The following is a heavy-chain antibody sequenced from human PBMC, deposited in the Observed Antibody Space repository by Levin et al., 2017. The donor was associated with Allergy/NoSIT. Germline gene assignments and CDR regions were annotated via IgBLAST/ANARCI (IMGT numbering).Heavy chain of an antibody. V-gene: IGHV3-30*03. CDR3: VNAYGDYTDDAFEV. CDR1: GFPFTTYG. D-gene: IGHD4-17*01. Sequence: PGGSLRLSCVASGFPFTTYGMHWVRQAPGQGLEWVAFISYDGSKTFYADSVTGRFSISRDDSKSTLYLHINSLRPEDTAVYYCVNAYGDYTDDAFEVWGQGTMVTVSS. CDR2: ISYDGSKT. J-gene: IGHJ3*01.